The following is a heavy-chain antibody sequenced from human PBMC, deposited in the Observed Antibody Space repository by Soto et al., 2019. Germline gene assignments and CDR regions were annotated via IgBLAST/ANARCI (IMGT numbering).Heavy chain of an antibody. V-gene: IGHV3-23*01. Sequence: VPLLESRGGLVQPGGSLRLSCVASGFTFNDYDMNWVRQAPGKGLEWVSGISGSGDATYYAGSLKGRFTISRDISKNTLYLQRNGLRAEDTAVYYCATVRGHYYYGLDVWGQGTTVNVSS. CDR2: ISGSGDAT. J-gene: IGHJ6*02. D-gene: IGHD3-10*01. CDR1: GFTFNDYD. CDR3: ATVRGHYYYGLDV.